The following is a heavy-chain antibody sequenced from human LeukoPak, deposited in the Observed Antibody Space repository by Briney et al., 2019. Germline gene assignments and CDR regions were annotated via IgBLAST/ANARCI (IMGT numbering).Heavy chain of an antibody. V-gene: IGHV3-23*01. CDR3: ANRVAYSSSWPHFDY. J-gene: IGHJ4*02. D-gene: IGHD6-13*01. Sequence: GGSLRLSCAASGFTFSSYGMNWVRQAPGKGLEWVSSISDSGGSTYYADSVKGRFTISRDNSKNTLYPQMNSLRAEDTAVYYCANRVAYSSSWPHFDYWGQGTLVTVSS. CDR2: ISDSGGST. CDR1: GFTFSSYG.